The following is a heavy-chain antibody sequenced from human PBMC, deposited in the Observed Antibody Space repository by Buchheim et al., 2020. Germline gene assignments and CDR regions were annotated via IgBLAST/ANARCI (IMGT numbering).Heavy chain of an antibody. D-gene: IGHD2-8*02. V-gene: IGHV4-59*01. Sequence: QVQLQESGPGLVKPSETLSLTCTVSGGSISSYYWSWFRQPPGKGLEWIGYIFYSGSTNYNPSLKSRGTITVATSKNPFSLKLSSVTAADTAVYYCARDRCTGGVCYLDYWGQGTL. CDR3: ARDRCTGGVCYLDY. CDR1: GGSISSYY. CDR2: IFYSGST. J-gene: IGHJ4*02.